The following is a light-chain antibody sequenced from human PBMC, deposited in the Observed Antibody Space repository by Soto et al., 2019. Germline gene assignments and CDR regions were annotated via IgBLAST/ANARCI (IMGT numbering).Light chain of an antibody. CDR1: SGHSSYA. J-gene: IGLJ3*02. V-gene: IGLV4-69*01. CDR2: VDSDGSH. Sequence: QAVVTQSPSASASLGASVSLTCTLSSGHSSYAIAWHQQQAEKGPRYLMKVDSDGSHIKGDGIPDRFSGSSSGAERYLTISSLQSEDEADYYCQTGGTGTWVFGGGTKLTVL. CDR3: QTGGTGTWV.